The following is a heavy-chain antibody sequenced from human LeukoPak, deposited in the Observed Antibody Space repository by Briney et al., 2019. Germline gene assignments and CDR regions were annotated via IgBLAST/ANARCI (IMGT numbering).Heavy chain of an antibody. D-gene: IGHD6-6*01. V-gene: IGHV3-30-3*01. Sequence: PGRSLRLSCAASGFTFSNYAMHWVRQAPGKGLEWVAVISYDGSNKYYADSVKGRFTISRDNSKNTLYLQMNSLRAEDTAVYYCATPRDEEYSTIVSDFDYWGQGTLVTVSP. CDR3: ATPRDEEYSTIVSDFDY. J-gene: IGHJ4*02. CDR2: ISYDGSNK. CDR1: GFTFSNYA.